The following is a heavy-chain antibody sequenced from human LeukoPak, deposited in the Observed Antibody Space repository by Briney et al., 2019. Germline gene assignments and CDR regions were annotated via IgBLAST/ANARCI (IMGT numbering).Heavy chain of an antibody. CDR2: INHSGST. J-gene: IGHJ4*02. V-gene: IGHV4-34*01. CDR3: ARGRPEMATITFGDTSFDY. Sequence: SETLSLTCAVYGGSFSGYYWSWNRQPPGKGLEWIGEINHSGSTNYNPSLKSRVTISVDTSKNQFSLKLSSVTAADTAVYYCARGRPEMATITFGDTSFDYWGQGTLVTVSS. D-gene: IGHD5-24*01. CDR1: GGSFSGYY.